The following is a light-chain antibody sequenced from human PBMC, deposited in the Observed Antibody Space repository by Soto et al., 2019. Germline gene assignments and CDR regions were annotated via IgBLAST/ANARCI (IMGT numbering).Light chain of an antibody. CDR3: QTWASPIGV. CDR1: SGHSSNV. Sequence: QPVLTQSPSASASLGASVKLTCTLSSGHSSNVIAWHQQQPEKGPRYLMKVTNDGSHLKGDGIPDRFSGSSSGAQRYLTISSLQSEDEGDYYCQTWASPIGVFGGGTKLTVL. J-gene: IGLJ2*01. CDR2: VTNDGSH. V-gene: IGLV4-69*01.